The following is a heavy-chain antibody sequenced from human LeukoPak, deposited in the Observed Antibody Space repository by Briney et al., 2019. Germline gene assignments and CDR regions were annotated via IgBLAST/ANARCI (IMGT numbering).Heavy chain of an antibody. Sequence: GGSLRLSCAASGFTFSSYGMHWVRQAPGKGLEWVAFIRYDGSNKYYADSVKGRFTISRDNSKNTLYLQMNSLRAEDAAVYYCAISIAARPTHWGQGTLVTVSS. V-gene: IGHV3-30*02. D-gene: IGHD6-6*01. CDR3: AISIAARPTH. CDR1: GFTFSSYG. CDR2: IRYDGSNK. J-gene: IGHJ4*02.